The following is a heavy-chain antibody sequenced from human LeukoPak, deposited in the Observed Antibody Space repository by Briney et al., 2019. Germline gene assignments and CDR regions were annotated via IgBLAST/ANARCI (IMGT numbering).Heavy chain of an antibody. Sequence: ASVKVSCKASGYTFTDYYIHWVRQAPGQGLEWMGWIDPNSGGTNFAQKFQGRVTMTTDTSITTAHMELTRLRSDDTAVYYCGNWAATIRNFNYWGQGTLVTVSS. J-gene: IGHJ4*02. CDR1: GYTFTDYY. CDR2: IDPNSGGT. CDR3: GNWAATIRNFNY. V-gene: IGHV1-2*02. D-gene: IGHD5-12*01.